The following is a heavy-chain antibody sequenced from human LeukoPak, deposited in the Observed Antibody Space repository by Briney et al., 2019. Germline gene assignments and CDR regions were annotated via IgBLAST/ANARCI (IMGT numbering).Heavy chain of an antibody. Sequence: PSETLSLTCGVSGYSISRGYYWAWIRQPPGKGLEWIGTIYHTESTYYTPSLGSRVTISVDTSKNEFSLNLNSVTAADTAVYYCARAGWIITSGIDYWGQGALVTVSS. D-gene: IGHD3-10*01. V-gene: IGHV4-38-2*01. J-gene: IGHJ4*02. CDR2: IYHTEST. CDR3: ARAGWIITSGIDY. CDR1: GYSISRGYY.